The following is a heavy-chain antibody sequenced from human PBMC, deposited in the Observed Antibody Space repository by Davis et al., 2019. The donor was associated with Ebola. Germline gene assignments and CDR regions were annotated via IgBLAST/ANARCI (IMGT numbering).Heavy chain of an antibody. CDR3: TRDWGGSSDY. V-gene: IGHV3-49*04. Sequence: GESLKISCTASGFTFGDYAMSWVRQAPRKGLEWVGFIRGKAYGGTTEYAASVKGRFTISRDDSKSIAYLQMNSLKTEDTAVYYCTRDWGGSSDYWGQGTLVTVSS. CDR1: GFTFGDYA. D-gene: IGHD1-26*01. J-gene: IGHJ4*02. CDR2: IRGKAYGGTT.